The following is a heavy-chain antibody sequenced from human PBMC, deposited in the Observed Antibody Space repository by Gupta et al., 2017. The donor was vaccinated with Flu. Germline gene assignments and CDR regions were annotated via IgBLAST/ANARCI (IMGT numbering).Heavy chain of an antibody. V-gene: IGHV1-46*03. J-gene: IGHJ4*02. CDR1: SFY. D-gene: IGHD3-16*01. Sequence: SFYMDWVRQAPGQGLEWMGMINPSGSSTSYADKFQGRVTVTRDTSTSTVYMELNRLRSEDTAVYFCARGGGGPLDYWGQGTLVTVSS. CDR3: ARGGGGPLDY. CDR2: INPSGSST.